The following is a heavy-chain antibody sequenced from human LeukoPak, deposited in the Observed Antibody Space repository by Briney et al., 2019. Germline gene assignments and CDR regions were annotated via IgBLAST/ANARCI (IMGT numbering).Heavy chain of an antibody. CDR2: TYYMSKWYN. V-gene: IGHV6-1*01. Sequence: SQTPSPTCAISGDSVSSNSAAWNWIRQFPSRGLEWLGRTYYMSKWYNDYAVSVKSRITINPDTSKNQFSLQLNSVTPEDTAMYYCARATGTIIDYWGQGTLVTVSA. J-gene: IGHJ4*02. D-gene: IGHD1-1*01. CDR3: ARATGTIIDY. CDR1: GDSVSSNSAA.